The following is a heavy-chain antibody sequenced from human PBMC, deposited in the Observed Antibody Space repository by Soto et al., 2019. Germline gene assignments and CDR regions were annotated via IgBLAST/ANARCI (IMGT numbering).Heavy chain of an antibody. V-gene: IGHV4-34*01. Sequence: QVQLQQWGAGLLKPSETLSLTCAVYGGSFSGYYWSWIRQPPGKGLEWIGEINHSGSTNYNPSLKSRVTLSVDTSKNQFSLKLSSVTAADTAVYYCARGYSSSWYLRAYNWFDPWGQGTLVTVSS. J-gene: IGHJ5*02. CDR2: INHSGST. D-gene: IGHD6-13*01. CDR3: ARGYSSSWYLRAYNWFDP. CDR1: GGSFSGYY.